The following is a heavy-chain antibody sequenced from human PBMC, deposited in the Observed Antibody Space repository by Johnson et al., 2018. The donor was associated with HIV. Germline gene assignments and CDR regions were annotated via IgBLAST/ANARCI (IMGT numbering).Heavy chain of an antibody. Sequence: VYLVESGGGVVQPGRSLRLSCAASGFTFSSYAMHWVRQAPGKGLEWVAVISYDGSNKNYADSVKGRFAFSRYNSKNTLYLQMNSLRAEDTAGYYCARVKYYGPDNSGYSRIPDGFDIWGQGTMVTVSS. CDR3: ARVKYYGPDNSGYSRIPDGFDI. D-gene: IGHD3-22*01. CDR1: GFTFSSYA. J-gene: IGHJ3*02. V-gene: IGHV3-30*09. CDR2: ISYDGSNK.